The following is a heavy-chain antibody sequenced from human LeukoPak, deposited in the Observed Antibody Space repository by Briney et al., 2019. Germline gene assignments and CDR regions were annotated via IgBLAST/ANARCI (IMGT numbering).Heavy chain of an antibody. V-gene: IGHV1-18*01. Sequence: ASVKVSCKASGYTFTSYCISWVRQAPGQGLEWMGWISAYNGNTNYAQKLQGRVTMTRDTSTSTAYMELRSLRSDDTAVYYCARVGVINSGYDWGTVDYWGQGTLVTVSS. D-gene: IGHD5-12*01. J-gene: IGHJ4*02. CDR1: GYTFTSYC. CDR3: ARVGVINSGYDWGTVDY. CDR2: ISAYNGNT.